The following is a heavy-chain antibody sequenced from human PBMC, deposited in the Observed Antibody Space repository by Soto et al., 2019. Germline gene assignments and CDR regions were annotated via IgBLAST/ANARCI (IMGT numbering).Heavy chain of an antibody. CDR3: ARVALGYCSSTSCYGGWFDP. CDR1: GGSISSGGYS. Sequence: SETLSLTCTVSGGSISSGGYSWSWIRQPPGKGLEWIGYIYHSGSTYYNPSLKSRVTISVDRSKNQFSLKLSSVTAADTAVYYCARVALGYCSSTSCYGGWFDPWGQGTLVTVSS. CDR2: IYHSGST. D-gene: IGHD2-2*01. J-gene: IGHJ5*02. V-gene: IGHV4-30-2*01.